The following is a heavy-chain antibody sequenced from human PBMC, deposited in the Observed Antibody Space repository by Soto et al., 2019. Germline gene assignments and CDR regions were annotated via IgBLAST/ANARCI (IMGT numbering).Heavy chain of an antibody. Sequence: SETLSLICAIYGASLGGFHWTWLRQAPGKGLEWIGELIHGGSTNYNPSLKGRVSFSLDTSKNQFSLHLMSVTAADTAVYYCARSPLGYDYVRQTWREVGDSFDIWGRGTLVTVSS. J-gene: IGHJ3*02. CDR3: ARSPLGYDYVRQTWREVGDSFDI. D-gene: IGHD3-16*01. CDR1: GASLGGFH. CDR2: LIHGGST. V-gene: IGHV4-34*12.